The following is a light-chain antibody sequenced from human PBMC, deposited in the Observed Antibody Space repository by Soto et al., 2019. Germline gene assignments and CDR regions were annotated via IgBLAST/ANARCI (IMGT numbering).Light chain of an antibody. V-gene: IGKV4-1*01. CDR2: WAS. CDR3: QQYYRPWT. J-gene: IGKJ1*01. Sequence: DIVMTQSPDSLAVSLGERGTINCKSSQSVLYSSNNKNYLAWYQQKPGKPPKLLIYWASTRESGVPDRFSGSGSGTDFTLTISRLQAEDVAVYYCQQYYRPWTFGQGTKVEIK. CDR1: QSVLYSSNNKNY.